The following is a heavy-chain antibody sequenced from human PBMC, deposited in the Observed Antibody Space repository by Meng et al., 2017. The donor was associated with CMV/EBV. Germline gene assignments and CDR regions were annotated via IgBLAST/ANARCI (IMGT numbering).Heavy chain of an antibody. D-gene: IGHD1-26*01. CDR3: ARQGGASPTTGVF. J-gene: IGHJ4*02. CDR1: GGSISSSSYY. V-gene: IGHV4-39*01. CDR2: PYYTGST. Sequence: SETLSLTCTVSGGSISSSSYYWGWVRQPPGQGFEWIGSPYYTGSTYYNTSLGSRVTMSVDTSRNQFSLKLSSVTAADTAVYYCARQGGASPTTGVFWGPGILVTVSS.